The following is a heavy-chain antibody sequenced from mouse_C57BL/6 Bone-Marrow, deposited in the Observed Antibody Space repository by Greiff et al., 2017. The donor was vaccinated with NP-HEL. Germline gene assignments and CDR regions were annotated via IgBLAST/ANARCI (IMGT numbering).Heavy chain of an antibody. CDR3: ARTYDYDDDWFAY. J-gene: IGHJ3*01. CDR2: IYPRSGNT. CDR1: GYTFTSHG. V-gene: IGHV1-81*01. Sequence: QVQLQQSGAELARPGASVKLSCKASGYTFTSHGISWVKQRTGQGLEWIGEIYPRSGNTYYNEKFKGQATLTADKSSSTAYMELRSLTSEDSAVYFCARTYDYDDDWFAYWGQGTLVTVSA. D-gene: IGHD2-4*01.